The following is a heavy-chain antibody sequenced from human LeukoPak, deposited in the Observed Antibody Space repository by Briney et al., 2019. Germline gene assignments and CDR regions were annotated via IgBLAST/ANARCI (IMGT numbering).Heavy chain of an antibody. CDR1: GGSISSYY. Sequence: SETLSLTCTVSGGSISSYYWSWIRQPPGKGLEWIGEINHSGSTNYNPSLKSRVTISVDTSKNQFSLKLSSVTAADTAVYYCARHLSHYYYYMDVWGKGTTVTISS. V-gene: IGHV4-34*01. CDR2: INHSGST. CDR3: ARHLSHYYYYMDV. J-gene: IGHJ6*03. D-gene: IGHD2/OR15-2a*01.